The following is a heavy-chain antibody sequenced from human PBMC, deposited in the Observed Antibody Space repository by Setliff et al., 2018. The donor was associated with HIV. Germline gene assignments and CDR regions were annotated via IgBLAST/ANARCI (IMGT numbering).Heavy chain of an antibody. CDR3: AREGQWLDMGDAFDI. CDR2: INADNGNT. D-gene: IGHD6-19*01. CDR1: GYTFTSYA. J-gene: IGHJ3*02. Sequence: GASVKVSCKASGYTFTSYAMHWVRQAPGQSLEWMGWINADNGNTKYSQKFQGRVTITRDTSASTAYVEMSSLRCEDTALYYCAREGQWLDMGDAFDIWGQGTMVTVSS. V-gene: IGHV1-3*01.